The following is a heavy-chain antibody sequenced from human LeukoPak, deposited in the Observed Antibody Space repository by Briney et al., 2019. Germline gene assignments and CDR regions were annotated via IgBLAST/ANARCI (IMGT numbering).Heavy chain of an antibody. J-gene: IGHJ4*02. D-gene: IGHD5-18*01. Sequence: TSETLTLTCTVSGGSISSYYWSWIRQPAGKGLEWIGRIYTSGSTNYNPSLKSRVTMSVDTSKNQFSLKLSSVTAADTAVYYCASGDTAMVDYWGQGTLVTVSS. CDR2: IYTSGST. CDR1: GGSISSYY. V-gene: IGHV4-4*07. CDR3: ASGDTAMVDY.